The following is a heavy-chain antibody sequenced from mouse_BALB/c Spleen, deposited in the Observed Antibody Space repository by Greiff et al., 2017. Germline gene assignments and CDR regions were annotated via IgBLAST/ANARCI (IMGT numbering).Heavy chain of an antibody. D-gene: IGHD2-1*01. Sequence: EVKLMESGGGLVKPGGSLKLSCAASGFTFSSYAMSWVRQTPEKRLEWVASISSGGSTYYPDSVKGRFTISRDNARNILYLQMSSLRSEDTAMYYCAYGNSAWFAYWGQGTLVTVSA. V-gene: IGHV5-6-5*01. CDR1: GFTFSSYA. J-gene: IGHJ3*01. CDR3: AYGNSAWFAY. CDR2: ISSGGST.